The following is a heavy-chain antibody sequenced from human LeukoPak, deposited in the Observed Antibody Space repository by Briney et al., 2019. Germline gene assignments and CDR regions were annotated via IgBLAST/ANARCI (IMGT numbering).Heavy chain of an antibody. V-gene: IGHV4-4*07. CDR3: ARARGRLLLIDY. D-gene: IGHD2-15*01. CDR1: GGSFNNYY. CDR2: IYSSGST. J-gene: IGHJ4*02. Sequence: SENLSLTCTVSGGSFNNYYWNWIRQPAGKGLEWIGRIYSSGSTDYNPSLKSRVTMSVDTSKNQFSLNLTSVTAADSAVYYCARARGRLLLIDYWGQGTLVTVSS.